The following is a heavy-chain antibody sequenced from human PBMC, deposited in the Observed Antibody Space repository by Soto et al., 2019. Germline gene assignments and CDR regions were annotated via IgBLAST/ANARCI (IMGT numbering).Heavy chain of an antibody. CDR2: ILPILGSV. CDR3: GRIPRYSFPTSAPRDH. J-gene: IGHJ1*01. V-gene: IGHV1-69*02. D-gene: IGHD5-18*01. Sequence: HVQLVQSGAEVKKPGSSVTISCKASGGTFNTYTFSWVRQAPGQGLEWMGSILPILGSVNYAQNFQGRLSITADQSATTAYMELSSLTSHDTAVYFWGRIPRYSFPTSAPRDHWGQGTMVTVST. CDR1: GGTFNTYT.